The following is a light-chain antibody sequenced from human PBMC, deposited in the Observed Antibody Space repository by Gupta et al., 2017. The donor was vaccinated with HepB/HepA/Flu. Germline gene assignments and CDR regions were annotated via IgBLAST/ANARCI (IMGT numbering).Light chain of an antibody. CDR2: DAS. Sequence: EIVLTQSPGTLSLSPGERATLSCRASQSVNNYLAWYQQKPGQAPRLLIYDASNRATGIPARFSGSGSGTDSTLTISSLEPEDFAVYYCQQRGNWPLCSFGQGTKLEIK. CDR3: QQRGNWPLCS. CDR1: QSVNNY. J-gene: IGKJ2*04. V-gene: IGKV3-11*01.